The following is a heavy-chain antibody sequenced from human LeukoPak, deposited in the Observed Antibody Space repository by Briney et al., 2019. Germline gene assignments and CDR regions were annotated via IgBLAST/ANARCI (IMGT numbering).Heavy chain of an antibody. Sequence: GGSLRLSCAASGFAFSTYAMHWVRQAPGKGPQWMTVISNDGNTKYYADSVKGRFTISRDNSKSTLYLQINSLSAEDTAVYYCARAMVRGIPFDYWGQGTLVTVSS. V-gene: IGHV3-30-3*01. J-gene: IGHJ4*02. CDR1: GFAFSTYA. CDR3: ARAMVRGIPFDY. CDR2: ISNDGNTK. D-gene: IGHD3-10*01.